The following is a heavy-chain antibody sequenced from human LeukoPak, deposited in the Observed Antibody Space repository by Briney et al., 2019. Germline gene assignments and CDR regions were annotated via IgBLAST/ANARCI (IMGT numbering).Heavy chain of an antibody. CDR2: INSDGSST. J-gene: IGHJ4*02. D-gene: IGHD3-22*01. Sequence: GGSLRLSCAASGFTFSSYWMHWVRQAPGKGLVWVSRINSDGSSTSYADSVTGRFTISRDNPKNTLYLQMNSLRAEDTAVYYCAREIYDSSGYYDYWGQGTLVTVSS. V-gene: IGHV3-74*01. CDR1: GFTFSSYW. CDR3: AREIYDSSGYYDY.